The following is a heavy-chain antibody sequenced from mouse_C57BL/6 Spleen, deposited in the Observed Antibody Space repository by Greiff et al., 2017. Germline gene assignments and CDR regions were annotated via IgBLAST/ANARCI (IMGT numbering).Heavy chain of an antibody. Sequence: EVQLQQSGPELVKPGASVKISCKASGYTFTDYYMNWVKQSHGKSLEWIGDINPNNGGTSYNQKFKAKATLTVDKSSSTAYMELRSLTSEDSAVYYCARRRRPYGSIPYYAMDYWGQGTSVTVSS. J-gene: IGHJ4*01. CDR2: INPNNGGT. D-gene: IGHD1-1*01. V-gene: IGHV1-26*01. CDR1: GYTFTDYY. CDR3: ARRRRPYGSIPYYAMDY.